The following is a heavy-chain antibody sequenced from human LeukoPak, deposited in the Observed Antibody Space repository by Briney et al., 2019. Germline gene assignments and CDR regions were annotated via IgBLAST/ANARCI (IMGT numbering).Heavy chain of an antibody. CDR2: INHSGST. V-gene: IGHV4-34*01. D-gene: IGHD2-2*01. CDR1: GGFFSGYY. J-gene: IGHJ6*02. Sequence: SETLSLTCAVYGGFFSGYYWSWIRQPPGKGLEWSGEINHSGSTNYNPSPKSLVTITVDTSKNEYSLKLSSVTAADTAVYYCARGVRGYCSSTSCPQPSTYYYYYGMDVWGQGNTVTVSS. CDR3: ARGVRGYCSSTSCPQPSTYYYYYGMDV.